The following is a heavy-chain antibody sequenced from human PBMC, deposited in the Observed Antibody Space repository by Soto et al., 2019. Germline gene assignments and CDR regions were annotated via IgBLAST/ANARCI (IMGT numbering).Heavy chain of an antibody. D-gene: IGHD1-26*01. CDR2: INAYNGNT. CDR3: ARNSLGASHFDY. Sequence: GASVKVSCKASGYTFTSYGISWVRQAPGQGLEWLGRINAYNGNTNYAQKLQGRVTMTSDTSTSTVHMELGSLTSEDTAVYYCARNSLGASHFDYWGQGTLVTVSS. V-gene: IGHV1-18*01. J-gene: IGHJ4*02. CDR1: GYTFTSYG.